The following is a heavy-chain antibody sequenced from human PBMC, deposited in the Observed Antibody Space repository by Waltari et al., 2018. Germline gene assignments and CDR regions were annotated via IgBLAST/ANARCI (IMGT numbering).Heavy chain of an antibody. V-gene: IGHV4-39*01. D-gene: IGHD6-19*01. CDR3: VRPGSSVGWYYFDY. CDR2: IYYSLTT. Sequence: QLQLQESGPGLVKPSETLSLTCTVSGDSISGSNYYWGWIRQPPGQGLEWIGSIYYSLTTSCNPSLKSPFTMSVDTSKNQFSLNLSSVTAADTAVFYCVRPGSSVGWYYFDYWGQGTLVTVSS. J-gene: IGHJ4*02. CDR1: GDSISGSNYY.